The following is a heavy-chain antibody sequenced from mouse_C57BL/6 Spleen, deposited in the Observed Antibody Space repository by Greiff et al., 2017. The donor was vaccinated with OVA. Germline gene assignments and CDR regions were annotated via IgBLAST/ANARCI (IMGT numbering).Heavy chain of an antibody. CDR2: IDPANGNT. Sequence: EVQLQESVAELVRPGASVKLSCTASGFNIKNTYMHWVKQRPEQGLEWIGRIDPANGNTKYAPKFQGKATITADPSSNTAYLQISSLTSEDTAIYYCARGGAPGWLNAMDYWGQGTSVTVSS. V-gene: IGHV14-3*01. CDR3: ARGGAPGWLNAMDY. CDR1: GFNIKNTY. D-gene: IGHD2-3*01. J-gene: IGHJ4*01.